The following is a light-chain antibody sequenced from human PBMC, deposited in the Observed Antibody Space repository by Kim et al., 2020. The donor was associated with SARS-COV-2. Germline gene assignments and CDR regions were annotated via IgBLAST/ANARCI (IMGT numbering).Light chain of an antibody. CDR3: LLYYSGVGV. CDR1: TGAVTSGHY. J-gene: IGLJ3*02. CDR2: DTN. V-gene: IGLV7-46*01. Sequence: PGGTVTLTGGSSTGAVTSGHYPYWFQQKPGQAPRTLIYDTNTKHSWTPARFSGSLLGGKAALTLSGAQPEDEADYYCLLYYSGVGVFGGGTKLTVL.